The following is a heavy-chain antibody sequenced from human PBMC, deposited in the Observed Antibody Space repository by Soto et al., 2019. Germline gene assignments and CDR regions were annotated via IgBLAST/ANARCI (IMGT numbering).Heavy chain of an antibody. CDR3: ARGRYGDY. Sequence: QVHLVQSGAEVKKPGASVKVSCQGSGYAFTTYGITWVRQAPGQGLEWMGWISAHNGNTNYAQKLQGRVTVTRDTSPSTAYMELRSLRYVDTAVYYCARGRYGDYWGQGALVTVSS. V-gene: IGHV1-18*01. D-gene: IGHD1-1*01. CDR1: GYAFTTYG. CDR2: ISAHNGNT. J-gene: IGHJ4*02.